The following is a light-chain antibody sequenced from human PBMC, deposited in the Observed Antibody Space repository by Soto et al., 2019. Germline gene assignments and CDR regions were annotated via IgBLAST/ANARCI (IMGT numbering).Light chain of an antibody. CDR1: SSNIGTGYD. V-gene: IGLV1-40*01. J-gene: IGLJ3*02. CDR2: GNN. Sequence: QSVLTQPPSVSGAPGQRVTISCTGSSSNIGTGYDVHWYQQLPGTAPKLLIYGNNNRPSGVPDRFSGSKSGTSASLAITGLQAEDEADYYCQSYDTSLRFGGGTQLTVL. CDR3: QSYDTSLR.